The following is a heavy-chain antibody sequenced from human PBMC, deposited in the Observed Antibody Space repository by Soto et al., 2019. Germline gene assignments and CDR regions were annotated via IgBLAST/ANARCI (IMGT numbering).Heavy chain of an antibody. J-gene: IGHJ6*02. Sequence: QVQLVQSGAEVKKPGASVKVSCKASGYTFTSYCIHWVRQAPGQGLEWMGIINPSGGSTNYAQNFQRIVTMTWDTSTSTVYMELSSLRSEDTAIYYCARVKVTILYYYSMDVWGQGTTVSVSS. CDR2: INPSGGST. CDR1: GYTFTSYC. D-gene: IGHD4-17*01. V-gene: IGHV1-46*01. CDR3: ARVKVTILYYYSMDV.